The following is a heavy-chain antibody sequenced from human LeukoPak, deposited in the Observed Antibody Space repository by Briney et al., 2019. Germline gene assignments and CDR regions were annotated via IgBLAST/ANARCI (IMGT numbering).Heavy chain of an antibody. D-gene: IGHD3-22*01. CDR3: ATDGRSSGYQPEYFQH. V-gene: IGHV1-24*01. CDR2: FDPEAGET. J-gene: IGHJ1*01. CDR1: GYTLTELS. Sequence: GASVKVSCKVSGYTLTELSMHWVRQAPGTGLEWVGVFDPEAGETIYAQTFQGRVTMTEDTSTDTAYMELSSLRSEDTAVYYCATDGRSSGYQPEYFQHWGQGTLVTVSS.